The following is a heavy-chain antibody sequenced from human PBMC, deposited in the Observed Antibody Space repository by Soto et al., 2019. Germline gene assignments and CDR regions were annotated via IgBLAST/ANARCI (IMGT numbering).Heavy chain of an antibody. V-gene: IGHV4-34*01. D-gene: IGHD3-3*01. J-gene: IGHJ6*02. CDR1: GGSFSGYY. CDR3: ARGLLYYDFWSGYYGMDV. CDR2: INHSGST. Sequence: SETLSLTCAVYGGSFSGYYWSWIRQPPGKGLEWIGEINHSGSTNYNPSLKSRVTISIDTSKNQFSLKLSSVTAADTAVYYCARGLLYYDFWSGYYGMDVWGQGTTVTVSS.